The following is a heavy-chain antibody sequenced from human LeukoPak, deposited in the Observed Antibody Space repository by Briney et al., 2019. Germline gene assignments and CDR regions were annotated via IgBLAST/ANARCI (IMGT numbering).Heavy chain of an antibody. CDR3: ARQTNYDILTGLYYFDY. J-gene: IGHJ4*02. CDR2: INHSGST. Sequence: SETLSLTCAVYGGSFSGYYWNWIRQPPGKGLEWIGEINHSGSTNYNSSLKSRVTISVDTSKNQFTLKLSSVTAADTAVYYCARQTNYDILTGLYYFDYWGQGTLVTVSS. D-gene: IGHD3-9*01. CDR1: GGSFSGYY. V-gene: IGHV4-34*01.